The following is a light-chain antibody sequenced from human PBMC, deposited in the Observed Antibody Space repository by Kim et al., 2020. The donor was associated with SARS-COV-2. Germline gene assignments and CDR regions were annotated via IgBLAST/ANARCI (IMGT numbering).Light chain of an antibody. CDR1: SNDVGGYNY. J-gene: IGLJ1*01. V-gene: IGLV2-8*01. CDR2: EVS. Sequence: QSVTISCTGTSNDVGGYNYVAWYQQHPGKAPKLMIYEVSKRPSGVPDRFSGSKSGNTASLTVSGLQAEDEADYYCSSYAGSNNLYVFGTGTKVTVL. CDR3: SSYAGSNNLYV.